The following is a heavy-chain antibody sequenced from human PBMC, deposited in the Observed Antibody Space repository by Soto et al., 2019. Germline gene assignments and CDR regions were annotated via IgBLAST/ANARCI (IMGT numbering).Heavy chain of an antibody. Sequence: GASVKVSCNASGYTFTGHYIHWVRQAPEQGPEWMGEIGPESGATRYAQRFQGRVTMTRDMSITTVYMELNNLSPDDTAVYYCGRGRSGQIVVFSWGQGTPVTVSS. CDR2: IGPESGAT. J-gene: IGHJ5*02. CDR3: GRGRSGQIVVFS. CDR1: GYTFTGHY. V-gene: IGHV1-2*02. D-gene: IGHD1-26*01.